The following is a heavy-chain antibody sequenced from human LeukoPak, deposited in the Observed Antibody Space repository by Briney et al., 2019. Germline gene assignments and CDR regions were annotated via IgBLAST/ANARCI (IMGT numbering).Heavy chain of an antibody. CDR2: IYYSGST. V-gene: IGHV4-30-4*08. D-gene: IGHD6-13*01. Sequence: SQTLSLTCTVSGGSISSGDYYWSWIRQPPGKGLEWIGYIYYSGSTNYNPSLKSRVTMSVDTSKNQFSLKLGSVTAADTAVYYCARDRGIAAAGTDDAFDIWGQGTMVTVSS. CDR3: ARDRGIAAAGTDDAFDI. J-gene: IGHJ3*02. CDR1: GGSISSGDYY.